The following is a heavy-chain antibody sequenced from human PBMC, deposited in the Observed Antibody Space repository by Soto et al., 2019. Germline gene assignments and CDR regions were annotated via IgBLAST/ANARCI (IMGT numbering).Heavy chain of an antibody. J-gene: IGHJ6*03. CDR2: TYYRSKWYN. Sequence: QVQLQQSGPGLVKPSQTLSLTCAISGDSVSSNSAAWNWIRQSPSRGLEWLGRTYYRSKWYNDYAVSVKSRITINPDTSKNQFSLQLNSVTPEDTAVYYCARVVYPSIFGVENPTYYYYYMDVWGKGTTVTVSS. CDR3: ARVVYPSIFGVENPTYYYYYMDV. V-gene: IGHV6-1*01. D-gene: IGHD3-3*01. CDR1: GDSVSSNSAA.